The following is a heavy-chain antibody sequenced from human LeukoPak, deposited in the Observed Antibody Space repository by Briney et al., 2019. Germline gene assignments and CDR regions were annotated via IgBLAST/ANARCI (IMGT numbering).Heavy chain of an antibody. CDR1: GFTFSSYG. J-gene: IGHJ3*02. V-gene: IGHV3-30*18. CDR2: ISYDGSNK. CDR3: AKVGDILTAVDAFDI. D-gene: IGHD3-9*01. Sequence: GRSLRLSCAASGFTFSSYGMHWVRQAPGKGLEWVAVISYDGSNKYYADSVKGRFTISRDNSKNTLYLQMNSLRAEDTAVYYCAKVGDILTAVDAFDIWGQGTMVTVSS.